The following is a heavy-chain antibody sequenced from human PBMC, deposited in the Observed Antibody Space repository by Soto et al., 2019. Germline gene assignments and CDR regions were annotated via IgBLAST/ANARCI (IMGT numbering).Heavy chain of an antibody. CDR1: GGSVSSGSYY. Sequence: PSETLSLTCTVSGGSVSSGSYYWSWIRQPPGKGLEWIGYIYYSGSTNYNPSLTSRVTISVDTSKNQFSLKLSSVTAADTAVYYCAVLVVVAATYDYWGQGTLVTVSS. CDR2: IYYSGST. D-gene: IGHD2-15*01. J-gene: IGHJ4*02. CDR3: AVLVVVAATYDY. V-gene: IGHV4-61*01.